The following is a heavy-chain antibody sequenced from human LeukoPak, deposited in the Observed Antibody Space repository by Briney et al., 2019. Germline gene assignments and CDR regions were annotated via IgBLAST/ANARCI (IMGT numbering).Heavy chain of an antibody. CDR2: INGGGVNT. Sequence: GRSLRLSCAASGFTFSSYAMSWVRQTPGKGLEWVSTINGGGVNTHYADSVGGRFTISRDNSKNTLFLQMNSLRDEDTAVYYCAKDLYSNYGPADYWGQGNLVTVSS. CDR1: GFTFSSYA. CDR3: AKDLYSNYGPADY. V-gene: IGHV3-23*01. D-gene: IGHD4-11*01. J-gene: IGHJ4*02.